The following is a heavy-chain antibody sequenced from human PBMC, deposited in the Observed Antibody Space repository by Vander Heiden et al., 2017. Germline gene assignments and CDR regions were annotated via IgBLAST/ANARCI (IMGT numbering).Heavy chain of an antibody. Sequence: QVPLVQSAAEVQTPRSSVTVSCKAAGGPFTSYAISWVRQAPGQGLEWMGGIIPILGIANYAQKFQGRVTITADKSTSTAYMELSSLRSEDTAVYYCARDRGIVAFDAFDIWGQGTMVTVSS. CDR2: IIPILGIA. CDR3: ARDRGIVAFDAFDI. V-gene: IGHV1-69*10. J-gene: IGHJ3*02. CDR1: GGPFTSYA. D-gene: IGHD3-22*01.